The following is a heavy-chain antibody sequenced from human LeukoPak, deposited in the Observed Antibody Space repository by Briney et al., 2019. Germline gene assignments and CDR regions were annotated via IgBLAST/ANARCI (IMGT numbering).Heavy chain of an antibody. D-gene: IGHD3-10*01. CDR3: ARRPGRRFELRG. CDR2: INHSGST. J-gene: IGHJ4*02. CDR1: GGSFSGYY. V-gene: IGHV4-34*01. Sequence: SETLSLTCAVYGGSFSGYYWSWIRQPPGKGLEWIGEINHSGSTNYNPSLKSRVTISVDTSKNQFSLKLSSVTAADTAVYYCARRPGRRFELRGWGQGTQVTVSS.